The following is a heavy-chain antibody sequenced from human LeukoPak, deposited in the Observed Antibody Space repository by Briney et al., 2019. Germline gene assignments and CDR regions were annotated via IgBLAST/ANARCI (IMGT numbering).Heavy chain of an antibody. D-gene: IGHD4-17*01. CDR1: GFTFSSYS. V-gene: IGHV3-21*01. J-gene: IGHJ6*02. CDR3: ASHYGDYAGYYYGMDV. CDR2: ISSSSSYI. Sequence: GGSLRLSCAASGFTFSSYSMNWVRQAPGKGLEWVSSISSSSSYIYYADSVKGRFTISRDNAKNSLYLQMNSLRAEDTAVYYCASHYGDYAGYYYGMDVWGQGTTVTVSS.